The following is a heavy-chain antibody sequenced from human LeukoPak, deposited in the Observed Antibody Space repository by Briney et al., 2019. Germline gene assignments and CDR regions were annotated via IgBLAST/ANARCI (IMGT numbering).Heavy chain of an antibody. CDR2: IYYSGST. Sequence: SETLSLTCTVSGGSISSYYWSWIRQPPGKGLEWIGYIYYSGSTNYNPSLKSRVTISVDTSKNQFSPKLSSVTAADTAVYYCARQASVSIDYWGQGTLVTVSS. V-gene: IGHV4-59*08. CDR3: ARQASVSIDY. J-gene: IGHJ4*02. CDR1: GGSISSYY.